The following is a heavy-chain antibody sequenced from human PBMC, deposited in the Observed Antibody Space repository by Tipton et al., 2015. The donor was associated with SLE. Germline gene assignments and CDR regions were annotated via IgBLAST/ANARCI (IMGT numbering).Heavy chain of an antibody. CDR1: GGSFSGYY. V-gene: IGHV4-34*01. Sequence: TLSLTCAVYGGSFSGYYWSWIRQPPGKGLEWIGEINHSGSTNYNPSLKSRVTISVETSKNQFSLKLSSVTAADTAVYYCARGPPFDYWGQGTLVTVSS. CDR3: ARGPPFDY. J-gene: IGHJ4*02. CDR2: INHSGST.